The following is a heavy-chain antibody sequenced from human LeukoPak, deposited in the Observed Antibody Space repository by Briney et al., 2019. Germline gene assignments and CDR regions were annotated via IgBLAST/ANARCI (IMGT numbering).Heavy chain of an antibody. CDR1: GFTFSSYA. CDR3: AKVPIRFLEWLYFDY. Sequence: SGGSLRLSCAASGFTFSSYAMSWVRQAPGKGLEWVSAISGSGGSTYYADSVKGRFTISRDNSKNTLYLQMNSLRAEDTAVYYCAKVPIRFLEWLYFDYWGQGTLVTVSS. V-gene: IGHV3-23*01. D-gene: IGHD3-3*01. J-gene: IGHJ4*02. CDR2: ISGSGGST.